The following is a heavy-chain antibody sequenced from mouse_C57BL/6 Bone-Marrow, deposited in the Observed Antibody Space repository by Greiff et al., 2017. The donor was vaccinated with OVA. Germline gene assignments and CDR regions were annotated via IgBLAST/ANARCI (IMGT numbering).Heavy chain of an antibody. V-gene: IGHV1-7*01. D-gene: IGHD2-5*01. J-gene: IGHJ3*01. CDR2: INPSSGYT. Sequence: VQGVESGAELAKPGASVKLSCKASGYTFTSYWMHWVKQRPGQGLEWIGYINPSSGYTKYNQKFKDKATLTADKSSSTAYMQLSSLTYEDSAVYYCASYSNYWDWFAYWGQGTLVTVSA. CDR3: ASYSNYWDWFAY. CDR1: GYTFTSYW.